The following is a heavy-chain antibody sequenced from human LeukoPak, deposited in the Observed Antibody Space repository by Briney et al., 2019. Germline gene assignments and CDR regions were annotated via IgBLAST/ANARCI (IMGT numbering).Heavy chain of an antibody. CDR3: VSFYETY. J-gene: IGHJ4*02. CDR2: INSDGSWT. CDR1: GNYW. V-gene: IGHV3-74*01. Sequence: GGSLRLSCAASGNYWMHLVRQAPGKGLVWVSHINSDGSWTTYVDSVKGRFTISKDNAKNMVYLQMNNLRAEDTAVYYCVSFYETYWGRGTLVTVSS. D-gene: IGHD2-2*01.